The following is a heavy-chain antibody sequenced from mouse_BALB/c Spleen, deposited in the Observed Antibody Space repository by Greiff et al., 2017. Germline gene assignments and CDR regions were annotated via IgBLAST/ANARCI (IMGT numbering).Heavy chain of an antibody. CDR2: INPSSGYT. CDR3: ARRVYDGYYGGAWFAY. D-gene: IGHD2-3*01. J-gene: IGHJ3*01. Sequence: QVQLKQSAAELARPGASVKMSCKASGYTFTSYTMHWVKQRPGQGLEWIGYINPSSGYTEYNQKFKDKTTLTADKSSSTAYMQLSSLTSEDSAVYYCARRVYDGYYGGAWFAYWAKGLWSLSLQ. CDR1: GYTFTSYT. V-gene: IGHV1-4*02.